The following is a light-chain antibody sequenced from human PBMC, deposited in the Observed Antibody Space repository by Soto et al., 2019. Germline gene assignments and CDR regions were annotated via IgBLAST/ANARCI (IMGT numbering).Light chain of an antibody. CDR3: SSSAGSIYV. V-gene: IGLV2-8*01. Sequence: QSVLTQPPSASGSPGQSVTIACSGTSSDVGGYNFVSWYQQHPGKAPKLMIYEVSKRPSGVPDRFSGSKSGNTASLTVSGLQGEDEAHYYCSSSAGSIYVFGNGTKVTLL. CDR1: SSDVGGYNF. J-gene: IGLJ1*01. CDR2: EVS.